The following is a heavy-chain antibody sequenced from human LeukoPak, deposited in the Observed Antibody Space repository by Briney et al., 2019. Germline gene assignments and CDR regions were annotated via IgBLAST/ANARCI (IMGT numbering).Heavy chain of an antibody. CDR3: AGRTIAARPWGTYYFDY. CDR2: IYHSGTT. J-gene: IGHJ4*02. CDR1: GGSISSSNW. D-gene: IGHD6-6*01. Sequence: SGTLSLTCAVSGGSISSSNWWSWVRQPPGKGLEWIGEIYHSGTTNYNPSLKSRVTISVDKSKNQFSLKLSSVTAADTAVYYCAGRTIAARPWGTYYFDYWGQGTLVTVSS. V-gene: IGHV4-4*02.